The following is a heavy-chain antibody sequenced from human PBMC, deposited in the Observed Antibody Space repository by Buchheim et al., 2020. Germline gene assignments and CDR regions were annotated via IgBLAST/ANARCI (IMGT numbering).Heavy chain of an antibody. J-gene: IGHJ6*02. Sequence: EVQLVQSGAEVKKPGESLKISCKATGYSFSTNWIAWVRQRAGKGLEWMGIIYPADSETRYSPSFQGQVTISADRSIPTAYLQWSSLKASDTALYYCARLAHPPGSHSLDVWGQGAT. CDR1: GYSFSTNW. D-gene: IGHD3-10*01. V-gene: IGHV5-51*01. CDR3: ARLAHPPGSHSLDV. CDR2: IYPADSET.